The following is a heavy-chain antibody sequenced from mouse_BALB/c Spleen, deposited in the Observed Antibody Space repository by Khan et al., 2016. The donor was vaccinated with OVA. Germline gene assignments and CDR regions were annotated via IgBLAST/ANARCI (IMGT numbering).Heavy chain of an antibody. V-gene: IGHV3-2*02. D-gene: IGHD1-1*01. J-gene: IGHJ2*01. CDR3: ARVYGGVFDY. CDR2: ISYSGNT. Sequence: EVQLVESGPGLVKPSQSLSLTCAVTGYSITSDYAWNWIRQFPGNKLEWMGFISYSGNTNYNPSLKSRISITRDTSKNPFFLQLNSVTTEDTAKYYCARVYGGVFDYWGQGTTLTVSS. CDR1: GYSITSDYA.